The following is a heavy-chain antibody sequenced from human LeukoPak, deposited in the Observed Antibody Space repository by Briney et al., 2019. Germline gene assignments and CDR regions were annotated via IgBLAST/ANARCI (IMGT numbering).Heavy chain of an antibody. Sequence: PSETLSLTCSVSGGSISGYYWSWIRQLPGERLEWIGFVHHNGRTTYNPSLESRVTISVDTSRNQVSLNLRFVTAADTALYFCARRRAESSGPSFYYFYMDVWGKGTTVSVSS. J-gene: IGHJ6*03. CDR2: VHHNGRT. V-gene: IGHV4-59*01. D-gene: IGHD2-8*02. CDR1: GGSISGYY. CDR3: ARRRAESSGPSFYYFYMDV.